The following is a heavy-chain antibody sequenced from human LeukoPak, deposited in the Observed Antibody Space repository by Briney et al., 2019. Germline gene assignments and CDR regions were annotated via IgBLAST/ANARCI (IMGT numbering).Heavy chain of an antibody. CDR3: ARANPRKYCSGGSCSKVYYYYYGMDV. D-gene: IGHD2-15*01. J-gene: IGHJ6*02. CDR2: INHSGST. V-gene: IGHV4-34*01. Sequence: SETLSLTCAVYGGSFSSYYWSWIRQPPGKGLEWIGEINHSGSTNYNPSLKNRVTISVDTSKNQFSLKLSSVTAADTAVYYCARANPRKYCSGGSCSKVYYYYYGMDVWGQGTTVTVSS. CDR1: GGSFSSYY.